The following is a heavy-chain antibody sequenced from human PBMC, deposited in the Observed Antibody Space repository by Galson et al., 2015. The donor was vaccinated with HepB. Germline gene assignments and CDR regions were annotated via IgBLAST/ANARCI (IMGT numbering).Heavy chain of an antibody. CDR2: IRGRADSYAT. V-gene: IGHV3-73*01. D-gene: IGHD1-1*01. CDR1: GFTFGDSP. Sequence: SLRLSCAASGFTFGDSPVHWVRQASGKGLEWVGRIRGRADSYATGYAASVRGRFTVSRDDSKNTVYLQMDSLKTEDTAVYYCSRQLPGTGTTDFWGQGTLVTVSS. CDR3: SRQLPGTGTTDF. J-gene: IGHJ4*02.